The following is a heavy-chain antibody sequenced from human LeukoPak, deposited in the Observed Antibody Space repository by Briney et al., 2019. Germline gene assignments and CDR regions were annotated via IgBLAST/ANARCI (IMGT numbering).Heavy chain of an antibody. Sequence: GGSLRLSCAASGLTVSGNYMTWVRQAPGKGLEWVSTIYTDGGTYYADSVKGRFTISRDNSKNTVFLQMNSLRAEDTAVYYCAKWGDYDVLTGYYVSDYWGQGTLVTVSS. V-gene: IGHV3-53*01. CDR2: IYTDGGT. J-gene: IGHJ4*02. D-gene: IGHD3-9*01. CDR1: GLTVSGNY. CDR3: AKWGDYDVLTGYYVSDY.